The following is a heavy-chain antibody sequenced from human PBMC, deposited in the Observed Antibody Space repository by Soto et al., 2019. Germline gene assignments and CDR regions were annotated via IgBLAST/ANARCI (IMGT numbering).Heavy chain of an antibody. Sequence: QVQLVQSGAEVKKPGSSVKVSCRASGGTFSNYAISWVRQAPGQGLEWMGGIVPIFGTANYAQKFQGRITITADESTSTAYMELSSLRSDDTAVYYCASPAGKLDYWGQGTLVTVSS. CDR3: ASPAGKLDY. D-gene: IGHD6-13*01. CDR1: GGTFSNYA. J-gene: IGHJ4*02. V-gene: IGHV1-69*01. CDR2: IVPIFGTA.